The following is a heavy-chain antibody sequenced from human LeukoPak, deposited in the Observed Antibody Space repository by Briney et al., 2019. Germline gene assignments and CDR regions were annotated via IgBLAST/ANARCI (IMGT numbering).Heavy chain of an antibody. J-gene: IGHJ1*01. CDR2: INGDGSST. CDR1: GFTFSSYW. D-gene: IGHD6-13*01. V-gene: IGHV3-74*01. Sequence: GGSLRLSCAASGFTFSSYWMHWVRQASGKGLVWVSRINGDGSSTTYAGSVKGRFTISRDNAKNTLYLQMNSLRAEDTAVYYCARGGSSWSGYFQHWGQGTLVTVSS. CDR3: ARGGSSWSGYFQH.